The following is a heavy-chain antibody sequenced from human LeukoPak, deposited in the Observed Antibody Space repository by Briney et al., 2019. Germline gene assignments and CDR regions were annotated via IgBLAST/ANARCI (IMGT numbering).Heavy chain of an antibody. D-gene: IGHD3-10*01. V-gene: IGHV1-69*01. J-gene: IGHJ6*03. CDR1: GGTFSSYA. Sequence: SVKVSCKASGGTFSSYAISWVRQAPGQGLEWMGGIIPIFGTANYAQKFQGRVTITADESTSTAYMELSSLRSEDTAVYYCARGLRGYYGSGSYYTRHDYYYYYYMDVWGKGTTVTVSS. CDR2: IIPIFGTA. CDR3: ARGLRGYYGSGSYYTRHDYYYYYYMDV.